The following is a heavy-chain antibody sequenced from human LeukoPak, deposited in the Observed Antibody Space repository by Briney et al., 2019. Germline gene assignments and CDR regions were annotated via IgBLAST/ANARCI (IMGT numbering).Heavy chain of an antibody. CDR3: ARGKKYDFWSGYPSHYFDY. CDR2: INHSGST. D-gene: IGHD3-3*01. CDR1: GGSFSGYY. V-gene: IGHV4-34*01. J-gene: IGHJ4*02. Sequence: ETLSLTCAVYGGSFSGYYWSWIRQPPGKGLEWIGEINHSGSTNYNPSLKSRVTISVDTSKNQFSLKLSSVTAADTAVYYCARGKKYDFWSGYPSHYFDYWGQGTLVTVSS.